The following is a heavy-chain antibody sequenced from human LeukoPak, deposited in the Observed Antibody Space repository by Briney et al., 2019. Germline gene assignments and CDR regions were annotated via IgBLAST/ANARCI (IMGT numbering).Heavy chain of an antibody. CDR3: ARAQRPNWGVPRGAGFCDY. V-gene: IGHV4-59*12. Sequence: SETLSLTCTVSGGSISSVYWSWIRQPPGKGLEWIGYIYDSGSTNYNSGSTNYNPSLKSRVTISVDTSKNQFSLKLSSVTAADTAVYYCARAQRPNWGVPRGAGFCDYWGQGTLVTVSS. J-gene: IGHJ4*02. D-gene: IGHD7-27*01. CDR1: GGSISSVY. CDR2: IYDSGSTNYNSGST.